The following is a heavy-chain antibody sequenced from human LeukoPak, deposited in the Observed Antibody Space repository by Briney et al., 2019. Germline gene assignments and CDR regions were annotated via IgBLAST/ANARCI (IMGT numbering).Heavy chain of an antibody. D-gene: IGHD3-9*01. Sequence: SQTLSLTCTVSGGSISSGDYYWSWIRQPPGKGLEWIGYIYHSGSTYYNPSLKSRVTISVDRSKNQFSLRLSSVTAADTAVYYCARVLTAYYRIDYWGQGTLVTVSS. CDR3: ARVLTAYYRIDY. CDR1: GGSISSGDYY. J-gene: IGHJ4*02. V-gene: IGHV4-30-2*01. CDR2: IYHSGST.